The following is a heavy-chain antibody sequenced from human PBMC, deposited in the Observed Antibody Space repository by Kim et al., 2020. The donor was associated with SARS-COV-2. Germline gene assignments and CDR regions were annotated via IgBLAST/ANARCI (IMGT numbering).Heavy chain of an antibody. CDR1: GGSISSGGYY. V-gene: IGHV4-31*03. D-gene: IGHD3-10*01. CDR3: ARDPTMVRGATGV. CDR2: IYYSGST. Sequence: SETLSLTCTVSGGSISSGGYYWSWIRQHPGKVLEWIGYIYYSGSTYYNPSLKSRVTISVDTSKNQFSLKLSSVTAADTAVYYCARDPTMVRGATGVWGQGTLVTVSS. J-gene: IGHJ4*02.